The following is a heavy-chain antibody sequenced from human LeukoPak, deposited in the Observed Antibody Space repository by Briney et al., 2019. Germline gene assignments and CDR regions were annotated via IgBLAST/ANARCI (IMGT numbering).Heavy chain of an antibody. J-gene: IGHJ4*02. CDR2: IWYDGSNK. CDR3: ARPTYSGSYYWFDY. CDR1: GFAFSTSG. Sequence: PGRSLRLSCATSGFAFSTSGMHGVRQAPGKGLEWVAVIWYDGSNKYYADSVKGRFTISRDNSKNTLYLQMNSLRAEDTAVYYCARPTYSGSYYWFDYWGQGTLVTVSS. D-gene: IGHD1-26*01. V-gene: IGHV3-33*01.